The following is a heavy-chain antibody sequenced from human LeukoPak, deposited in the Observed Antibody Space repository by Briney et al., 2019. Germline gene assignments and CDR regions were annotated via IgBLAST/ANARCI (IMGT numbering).Heavy chain of an antibody. J-gene: IGHJ4*02. D-gene: IGHD7-27*01. CDR2: INPNSGGT. CDR1: GYTFTGYY. CDR3: ARDRTGESDFDY. V-gene: IGHV1-2*02. Sequence: VSVKVSCKASGYTFTGYYMHWVRQAPGQGLEWMGWINPNSGGTNYAQKFKGRVTMTRDTSISTAYMELTRLTSDDTAVYYCARDRTGESDFDYWGQGTLVTVSS.